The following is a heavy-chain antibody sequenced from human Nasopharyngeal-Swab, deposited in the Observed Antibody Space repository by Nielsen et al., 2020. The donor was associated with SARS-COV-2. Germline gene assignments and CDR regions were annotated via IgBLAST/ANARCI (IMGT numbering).Heavy chain of an antibody. J-gene: IGHJ4*02. CDR1: GFIFRSYA. CDR2: IGGKADGVTT. Sequence: GGSLRLSCTGSGFIFRSYAMHWVRQAPGKGLEWVGRIGGKADGVTTNYAAPVKGRFTILRDDSKNTVFLQMNSLKTEDTGVYYCTTAPDYWGQGTLVTVSS. V-gene: IGHV3-15*04. CDR3: TTAPDY.